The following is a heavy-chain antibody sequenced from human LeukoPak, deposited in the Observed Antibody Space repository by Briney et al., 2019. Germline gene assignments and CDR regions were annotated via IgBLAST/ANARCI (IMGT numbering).Heavy chain of an antibody. V-gene: IGHV3-21*01. D-gene: IGHD6-13*01. J-gene: IGHJ1*01. CDR3: ARGPRNSSSYQYFQH. CDR2: ISSSSAYI. CDR1: GFTFSTYS. Sequence: GGSLRLSCAASGFTFSTYSMNRVRQAPGKGLEWVSSISSSSAYIYCADSEKGRFTISRDNAKNSLYLQMNSLRVEDTAVYYCARGPRNSSSYQYFQHWGQGTLVTVSS.